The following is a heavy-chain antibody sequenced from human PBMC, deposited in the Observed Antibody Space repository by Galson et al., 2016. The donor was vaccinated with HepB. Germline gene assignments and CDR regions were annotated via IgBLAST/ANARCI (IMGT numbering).Heavy chain of an antibody. CDR2: IYNNGVIK. V-gene: IGHV3-33*03. J-gene: IGHJ6*02. CDR3: AKDPGYGSGSSSSYGMDV. CDR1: GFVFSDNG. D-gene: IGHD3-10*01. Sequence: SLRLSCAASGFVFSDNGMHWVRLAPGKGLEWVAVIYNNGVIKYYTDSVKGRFTISRDNSKNTVYLQMNSLRAEDTAVYYCAKDPGYGSGSSSSYGMDVWGQGTTVTVSS.